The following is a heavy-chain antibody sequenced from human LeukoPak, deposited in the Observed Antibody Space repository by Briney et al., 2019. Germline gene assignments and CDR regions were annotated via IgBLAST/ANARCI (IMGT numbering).Heavy chain of an antibody. D-gene: IGHD2-2*02. CDR2: IRSKANSYAT. CDR3: ARDRGCSSTSCYRGPRFDP. J-gene: IGHJ5*02. CDR1: GFTFSGSA. Sequence: GGSLRLSCAASGFTFSGSAMHWVRQASGKGLEWVGRIRSKANSYATAYAASVKGRFTISRDDSKNTAYLQMNSLKTEDTAVYYCARDRGCSSTSCYRGPRFDPWGQGTLVTVSS. V-gene: IGHV3-73*01.